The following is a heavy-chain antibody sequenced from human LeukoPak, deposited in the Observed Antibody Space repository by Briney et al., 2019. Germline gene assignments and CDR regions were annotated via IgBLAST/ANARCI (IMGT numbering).Heavy chain of an antibody. CDR2: INHSGST. CDR1: SGPFSGYY. D-gene: IGHD3-10*01. J-gene: IGHJ5*02. V-gene: IGHV4-34*01. Sequence: SETLSLTCAIYSGPFSGYYWSWIRQPPGKGLEWIGEINHSGSTNYNPSLKSRLTISLDTSKNQFSLKLSSVTAADTAVYYCARWFGEFWNWFDPWGQGTLVTVSS. CDR3: ARWFGEFWNWFDP.